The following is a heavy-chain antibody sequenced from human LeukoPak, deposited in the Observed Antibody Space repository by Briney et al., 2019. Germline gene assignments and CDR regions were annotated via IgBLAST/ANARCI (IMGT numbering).Heavy chain of an antibody. V-gene: IGHV3-21*01. CDR2: ISSSGSYI. CDR3: AREIFWSGYYSNLHFDY. CDR1: EFTFSSYN. D-gene: IGHD3-3*01. J-gene: IGHJ4*02. Sequence: GGSLRLSCAASEFTFSSYNMNWVRQAPGKGLEWVSSISSSGSYIYYADSVKGRFTISRDNAKNSLYLQMNSLRAEDTAVYYCAREIFWSGYYSNLHFDYWGQGTLVTVSS.